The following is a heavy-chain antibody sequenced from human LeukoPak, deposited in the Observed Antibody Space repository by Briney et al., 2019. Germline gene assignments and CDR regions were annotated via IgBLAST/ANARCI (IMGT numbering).Heavy chain of an antibody. J-gene: IGHJ3*02. V-gene: IGHV4-59*01. CDR1: GGSISSYY. Sequence: KPSETLSLTCTVSGGSISSYYWSWIRQPPGKGLEWIGYIYYSGSTNYNPSLKSRVTISVDTSKNQFSLKLSSVTAADTAVYYCAGWLQSGRAFDIWGQGTMVTVSS. D-gene: IGHD5-24*01. CDR3: AGWLQSGRAFDI. CDR2: IYYSGST.